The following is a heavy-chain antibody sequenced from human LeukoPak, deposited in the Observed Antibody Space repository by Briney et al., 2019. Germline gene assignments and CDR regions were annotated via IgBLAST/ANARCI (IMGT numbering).Heavy chain of an antibody. CDR2: IYTSDNS. CDR3: ARESSSSSWRSFDY. CDR1: GDSISSYY. Sequence: SETLSLTCTVSGDSISSYYWDWIRQPAGKGLERIGRIYTSDNSNYNPSLKSRVTMSVDTSKNQFSLELSSVTAADTAVYYCARESSSSSWRSFDYWGQGTLVTVSS. J-gene: IGHJ4*02. D-gene: IGHD6-6*01. V-gene: IGHV4-4*07.